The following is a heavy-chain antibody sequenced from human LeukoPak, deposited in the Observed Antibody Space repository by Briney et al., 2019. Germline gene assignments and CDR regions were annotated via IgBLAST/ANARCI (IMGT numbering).Heavy chain of an antibody. CDR1: GGTFSSYA. D-gene: IGHD6-6*01. V-gene: IGHV1-69*13. CDR2: IIPIFGTA. CDR3: ARDLSPYSSFRSLYYFDY. J-gene: IGHJ4*02. Sequence: GASVKVSCKASGGTFSSYAISWMRQAPGQGLEWMGGIIPIFGTANYAQKFQGRVTITADESTSTAYMELSSLRSEDTAVYYCARDLSPYSSFRSLYYFDYWGQGTLVTVSS.